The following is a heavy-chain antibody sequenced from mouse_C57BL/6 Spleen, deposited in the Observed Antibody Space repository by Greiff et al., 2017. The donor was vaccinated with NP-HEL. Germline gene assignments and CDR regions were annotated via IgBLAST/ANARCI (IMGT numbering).Heavy chain of an antibody. V-gene: IGHV1-69*01. Sequence: VQLQQPGAELVMPGASVKLSCKASGYTFTSYWMHWVKQRPGQGLEWIGEIDPSDSYTNYNQKFKGKSTLTVDKSSSTAYMQISSLTSDDSAFYYCARKGGGYAMDYWGQGTSVTVSS. CDR2: IDPSDSYT. CDR3: ARKGGGYAMDY. J-gene: IGHJ4*01. CDR1: GYTFTSYW.